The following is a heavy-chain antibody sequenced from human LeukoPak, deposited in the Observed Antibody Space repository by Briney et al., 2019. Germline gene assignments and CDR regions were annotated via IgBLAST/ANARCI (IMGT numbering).Heavy chain of an antibody. CDR3: AKDRLGGPYFFHY. CDR1: GFTFSSYA. J-gene: IGHJ4*02. CDR2: VGGTGVRT. Sequence: PGGSLRLSCDSSGFTFSSYAMSWVRQAPGKGLEWVSTVGGTGVRTYYADSVKGRFTISRDNSKNTLYLQINSLRAEDTAVYFCAKDRLGGPYFFHYWGQGTLVTVSS. V-gene: IGHV3-23*01. D-gene: IGHD3-16*01.